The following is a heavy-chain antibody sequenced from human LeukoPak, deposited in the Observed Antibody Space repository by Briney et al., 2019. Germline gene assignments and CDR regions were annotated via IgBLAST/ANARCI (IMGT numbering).Heavy chain of an antibody. Sequence: SETLSLTCTVSGYSISSGFYWGWIRQPPGKGLEWIGNVYHGGSSYYNPSLKSRVTISVDTSKNQFSLKLSSVTAADTAVYYCARGAGSTIPNDAFDMWGQGTMVSVSS. CDR2: VYHGGSS. V-gene: IGHV4-38-2*02. J-gene: IGHJ3*02. D-gene: IGHD5-24*01. CDR3: ARGAGSTIPNDAFDM. CDR1: GYSISSGFY.